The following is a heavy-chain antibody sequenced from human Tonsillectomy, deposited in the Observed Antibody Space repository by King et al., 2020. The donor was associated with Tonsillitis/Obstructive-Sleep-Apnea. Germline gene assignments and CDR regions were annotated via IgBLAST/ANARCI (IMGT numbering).Heavy chain of an antibody. Sequence: VQLVESGGGLIQPGGSLRLSCAASGFTVSSNYMSWVRQAPGKGLEWVSVIYSGGSTYYADSVKGRFTISRDNSKNTLYLQMNSLRAEDTAVYYCARIRTNYDILTGYRLDAFDIWGQGTMVTVSS. CDR1: GFTVSSNY. J-gene: IGHJ3*02. V-gene: IGHV3-53*01. CDR2: IYSGGST. D-gene: IGHD3-9*01. CDR3: ARIRTNYDILTGYRLDAFDI.